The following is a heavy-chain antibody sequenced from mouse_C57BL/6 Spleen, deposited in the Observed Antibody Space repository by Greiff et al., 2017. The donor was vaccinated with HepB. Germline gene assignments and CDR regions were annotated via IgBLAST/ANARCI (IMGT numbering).Heavy chain of an antibody. V-gene: IGHV1-78*01. CDR3: ARPLHYYVSSYGYFDV. CDR1: GYTFTDHT. D-gene: IGHD1-1*01. J-gene: IGHJ1*03. Sequence: VMLVESDAELVKPGASVKISCKVSGYTFTDHTIHWMKQRPEQGLEWIGYIYPRDGSTKYNEKFKGKATLTADKSSSTAYIQLNSLTSEDSAVYFCARPLHYYVSSYGYFDVWGTATTVTVSS. CDR2: IYPRDGST.